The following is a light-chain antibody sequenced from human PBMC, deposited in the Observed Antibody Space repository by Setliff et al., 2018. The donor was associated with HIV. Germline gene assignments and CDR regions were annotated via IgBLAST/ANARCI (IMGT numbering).Light chain of an antibody. CDR2: SNN. CDR3: AAWDDSLNVI. Sequence: KRVAISCSGSSSNIGSNTVDWYQQLPGTAPKLLIYSNNQRPSGVPDRFSGSKAGTSASLVISGLQSDDEADYYCAAWDDSLNVIFGGGTKVTVL. J-gene: IGLJ2*01. V-gene: IGLV1-44*01. CDR1: SSNIGSNT.